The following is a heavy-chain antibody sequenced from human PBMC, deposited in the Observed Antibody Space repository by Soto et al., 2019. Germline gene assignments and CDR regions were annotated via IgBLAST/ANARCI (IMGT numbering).Heavy chain of an antibody. D-gene: IGHD2-15*01. J-gene: IGHJ5*02. CDR3: TTVYIVEGFDP. CDR2: IKSKTDGRTT. Sequence: GGSLRLSCAASGFTFSNAWMNWVRQAPGKGLEWVGRIKSKTDGRTTDYAAPVKGRFTISRDDSKNTLYLQMNSLKTEDTAVYYCTTVYIVEGFDPWGQGTLVTVAS. V-gene: IGHV3-15*07. CDR1: GFTFSNAW.